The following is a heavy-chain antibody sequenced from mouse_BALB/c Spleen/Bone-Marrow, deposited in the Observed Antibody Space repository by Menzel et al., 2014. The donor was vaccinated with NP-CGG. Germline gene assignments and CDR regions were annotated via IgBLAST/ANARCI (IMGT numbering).Heavy chain of an antibody. D-gene: IGHD1-1*01. V-gene: IGHV1S81*02. CDR2: INPSNGGT. J-gene: IGHJ1*01. CDR1: GYSFTNYY. CDR3: TRSNYGYWYFDG. Sequence: VQLQQSGAELVKPGASVKLSCKASGYSFTNYYMYWVKRRPGQGLEWIGEINPSNGGTNFNEKFKNKATLTVDKSSSTAYMQLSSLTSEDSAVYYCTRSNYGYWYFDGWGAGTTVTVSS.